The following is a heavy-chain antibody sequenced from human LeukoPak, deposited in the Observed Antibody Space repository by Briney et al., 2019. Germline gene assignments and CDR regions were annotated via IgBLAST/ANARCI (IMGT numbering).Heavy chain of an antibody. V-gene: IGHV3-15*01. J-gene: IGHJ4*02. D-gene: IGHD3-10*01. CDR2: IKTKADGGTT. Sequence: GGSLRLSCAASGFTFSNAWMSWVRQAPGKGLEWVGRIKTKADGGTTDYAAPVKGRFTISREDSQNTLYLQMNSLKPEDTAVYYCTTHSPLYFYDSGSYSDYWGQGTLVTVSS. CDR1: GFTFSNAW. CDR3: TTHSPLYFYDSGSYSDY.